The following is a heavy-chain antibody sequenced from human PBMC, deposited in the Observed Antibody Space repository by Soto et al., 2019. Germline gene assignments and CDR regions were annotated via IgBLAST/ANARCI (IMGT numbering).Heavy chain of an antibody. Sequence: LRLSCAASGFTFSNAWMSWVRQAPGKGLEWVGRIKSKTDGGTTDYAAPVKGRFTISRDDSKNTLYLQMNSLKTEDTAVYYCTTLLPPDVYYYYYGMDVWGQGTTVTVSS. CDR1: GFTFSNAW. CDR3: TTLLPPDVYYYYYGMDV. CDR2: IKSKTDGGTT. V-gene: IGHV3-15*01. D-gene: IGHD2-15*01. J-gene: IGHJ6*02.